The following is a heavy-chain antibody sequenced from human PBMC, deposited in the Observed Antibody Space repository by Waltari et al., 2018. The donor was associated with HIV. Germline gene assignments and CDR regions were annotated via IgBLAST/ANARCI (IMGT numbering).Heavy chain of an antibody. CDR2: ISSTSSHI. Sequence: FSMNWVRQAPGKGLEWVSSISSTSSHIFYADSVRGRFTISRDNAKNSLYLQMNSLKAEDTAVYYCARGGAGATAEDLFDPWGQGTLVTVSS. J-gene: IGHJ5*02. CDR1: FS. CDR3: ARGGAGATAEDLFDP. V-gene: IGHV3-21*01. D-gene: IGHD1-26*01.